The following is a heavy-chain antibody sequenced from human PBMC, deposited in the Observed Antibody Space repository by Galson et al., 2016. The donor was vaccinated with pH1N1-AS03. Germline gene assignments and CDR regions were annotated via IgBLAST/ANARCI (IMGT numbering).Heavy chain of an antibody. J-gene: IGHJ4*02. CDR3: ARGYDYSAFYFRM. CDR1: GASISGSHNW. D-gene: IGHD3-16*01. Sequence: SETLSLTCAVSGASISGSHNWWSWVRQPPGEGLEWIGEIFPSGTTNYNPSLKSRVVISFDKSKNQFSLRLNSVAAADTAVYYCARGYDYSAFYFRMWGQGALVTVSS. CDR2: IFPSGTT. V-gene: IGHV4-4*02.